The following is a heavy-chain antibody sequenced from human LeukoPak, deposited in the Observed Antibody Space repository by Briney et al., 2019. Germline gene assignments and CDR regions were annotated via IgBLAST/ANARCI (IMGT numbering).Heavy chain of an antibody. CDR3: PALGDSIY. D-gene: IGHD1-26*01. CDR1: GFTFSSYA. J-gene: IGHJ4*02. CDR2: ISGSGGST. V-gene: IGHV3-23*01. Sequence: GGSLRLSCAASGFTFSSYAMSCVRQAPGKGLEWVSAISGSGGSTYYADSVKGRFTISREDAKNYFFLQMNSLRAGDTAVYFCPALGDSIYWGQGTLVTVSS.